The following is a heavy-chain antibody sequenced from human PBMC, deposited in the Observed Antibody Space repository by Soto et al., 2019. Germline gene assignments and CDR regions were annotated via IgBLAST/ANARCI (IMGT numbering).Heavy chain of an antibody. CDR2: ITSSSTYI. CDR1: GFSFSSYS. J-gene: IGHJ4*02. Sequence: GGSLRLSCAASGFSFSSYSLNWVRQAPGKGLGWVSSITSSSTYIHYADSVQGRFTISRDNAKNSLYLQMNSLRAEDTAVYYCARDNNFYDSGSGVDYWGQGTLVTVSS. D-gene: IGHD3-10*01. V-gene: IGHV3-21*01. CDR3: ARDNNFYDSGSGVDY.